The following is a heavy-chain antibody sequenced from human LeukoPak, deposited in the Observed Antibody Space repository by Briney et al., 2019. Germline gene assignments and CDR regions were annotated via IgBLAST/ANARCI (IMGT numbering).Heavy chain of an antibody. D-gene: IGHD5-24*01. J-gene: IGHJ4*02. CDR3: ARGAQMATIGAFDY. V-gene: IGHV4-30-4*08. CDR1: GGSISSGDYY. Sequence: PSETLSLTCTVSGGSISSGDYYWSWIRQPPGKGLEWIGYIYYSGSTYYNPSLKSRVTISVDTSKNQFSLKLSSVTAADTAVYYCARGAQMATIGAFDYWGQGTLVTVS. CDR2: IYYSGST.